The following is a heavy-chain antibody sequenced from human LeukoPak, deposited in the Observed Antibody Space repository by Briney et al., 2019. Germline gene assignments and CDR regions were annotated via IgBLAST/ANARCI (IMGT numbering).Heavy chain of an antibody. CDR1: GGTFSSYA. V-gene: IGHV1-69*13. Sequence: ASVKVSCKASGGTFSSYAISWVRQAHGQVLEWMGGIIPIFGTANYAQKFQGRVTITADESTSTAYMGLSSLRSEDTAVYYCAREGRDTAMAAVFDYWGQGTLVTVSS. J-gene: IGHJ4*02. CDR3: AREGRDTAMAAVFDY. CDR2: IIPIFGTA. D-gene: IGHD5-18*01.